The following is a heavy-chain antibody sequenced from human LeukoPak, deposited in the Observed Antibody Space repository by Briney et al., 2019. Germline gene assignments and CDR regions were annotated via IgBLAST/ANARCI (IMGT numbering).Heavy chain of an antibody. J-gene: IGHJ6*03. D-gene: IGHD2-15*01. Sequence: SETLSLTCTVSGGSISSSSYYWGWIRQPPGKGLEWTGSIYYSGSTYYNPSLKSRVTISVDTSKNQFSLKLSSVTAADTAVYYCARSVEGYCSGGSCYSYSYYMDVWGKGTTVTVSS. CDR2: IYYSGST. CDR3: ARSVEGYCSGGSCYSYSYYMDV. CDR1: GGSISSSSYY. V-gene: IGHV4-39*07.